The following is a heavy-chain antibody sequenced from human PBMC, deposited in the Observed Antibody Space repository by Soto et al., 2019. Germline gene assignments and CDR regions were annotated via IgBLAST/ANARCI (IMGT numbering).Heavy chain of an antibody. Sequence: GGSLRLSCAASGFTVSSNYMSWVRQAPGKGLEWVSVIYSGGSTYYADSVKGRFTISRDNSKNTLYLQMNSLRAEDTAVYYCARVLYGDYADDALDIWGQGTMVTVS. CDR1: GFTVSSNY. CDR3: ARVLYGDYADDALDI. CDR2: IYSGGST. D-gene: IGHD4-17*01. V-gene: IGHV3-66*01. J-gene: IGHJ3*02.